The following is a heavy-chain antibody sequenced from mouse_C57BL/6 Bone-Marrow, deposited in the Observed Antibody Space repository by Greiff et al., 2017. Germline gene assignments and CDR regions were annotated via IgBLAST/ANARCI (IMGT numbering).Heavy chain of an antibody. CDR2: ISAGGSYT. D-gene: IGHD2-10*02. V-gene: IGHV5-4*01. Sequence: DVMLVESGGGLVKPGGSLKLSCAASGFTFSSYAMSWVRQTPEKRLTWVATISAGGSYTYYPDNVKGRFTIARDNAKNNLYLQMSHLKSADTAMYFCARDKGAYGNFWFAYGGQGTLVTVSA. CDR3: ARDKGAYGNFWFAY. CDR1: GFTFSSYA. J-gene: IGHJ3*01.